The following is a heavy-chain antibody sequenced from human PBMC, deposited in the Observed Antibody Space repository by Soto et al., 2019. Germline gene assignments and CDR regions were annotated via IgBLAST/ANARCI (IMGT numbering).Heavy chain of an antibody. CDR1: VGTLSDQT. CDR3: ARDSDYVWGSYRPPFFDY. V-gene: IGHV1-18*01. D-gene: IGHD3-16*02. J-gene: IGHJ4*02. Sequence: ASVKVSCKASVGTLSDQTIGWVRQAPGQGLEWMGWISAYNGNTNYAQKLQGRVTMTTDTSTSTAYMELRSLRSDDTAVYYCARDSDYVWGSYRPPFFDYWGQGTLVTVSS. CDR2: ISAYNGNT.